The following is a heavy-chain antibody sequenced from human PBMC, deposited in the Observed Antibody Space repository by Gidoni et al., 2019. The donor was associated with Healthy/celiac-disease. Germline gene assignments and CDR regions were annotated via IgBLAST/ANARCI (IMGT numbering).Heavy chain of an antibody. CDR1: GGSFSGYY. D-gene: IGHD2-15*01. CDR3: ARVGPRIANSLDY. V-gene: IGHV4-34*01. J-gene: IGHJ4*02. Sequence: QAQLQQWGAGLLKPSETLSLTCAVNGGSFSGYYWSWIRQPPGKGLEWIGEINHSGSTNYNPSLKSRVTISVDTSKNQFSLKLSSVTAADTAVYYCARVGPRIANSLDYWGQGTLVTVSS. CDR2: INHSGST.